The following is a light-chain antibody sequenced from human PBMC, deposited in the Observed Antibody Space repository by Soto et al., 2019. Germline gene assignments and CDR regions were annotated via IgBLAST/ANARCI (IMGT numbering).Light chain of an antibody. CDR3: ATWDDSLSSVI. CDR2: DND. V-gene: IGLV1-51*01. Sequence: QSVLTQPPSVSAAPGEKVSISCSGSSSNIGNDYVSWYQQLPGTAPKLLIYDNDKRPSGIPDRFSGSKSGTSATLDITGLQTGDEADYHCATWDDSLSSVIFGGGTKLTVL. CDR1: SSNIGNDY. J-gene: IGLJ2*01.